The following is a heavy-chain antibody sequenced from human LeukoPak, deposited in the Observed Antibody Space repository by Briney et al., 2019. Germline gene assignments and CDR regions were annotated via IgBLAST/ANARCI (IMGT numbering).Heavy chain of an antibody. Sequence: GGSLRLSCAASGFTFSSYAMSWVRQAPGKGLEWVSAISGSGGSTYYADSVKGRFTISRDNSKNTLYLQMNSLRAEDTAVYYCAKDLSYSSGWDYFDYWGQGTLVTVSS. CDR2: ISGSGGST. D-gene: IGHD6-19*01. CDR1: GFTFSSYA. CDR3: AKDLSYSSGWDYFDY. J-gene: IGHJ4*02. V-gene: IGHV3-23*01.